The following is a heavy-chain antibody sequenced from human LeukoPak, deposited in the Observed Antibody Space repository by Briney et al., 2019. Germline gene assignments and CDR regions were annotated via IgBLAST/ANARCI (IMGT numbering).Heavy chain of an antibody. J-gene: IGHJ1*01. D-gene: IGHD3-22*01. CDR3: ARAPSEVGGYYPEYFRH. V-gene: IGHV3-74*01. CDR1: VFIFSRYL. CDR2: IKSDGKT. Sequence: GGSLRLSCESSVFIFSRYLMHWVRQARGKGLVWVSRIKSDGKTNYAESVKGRFTISRDNAKNTVSLQMNSLRADDTGVYYCARAPSEVGGYYPEYFRHWGQGTLVTVSS.